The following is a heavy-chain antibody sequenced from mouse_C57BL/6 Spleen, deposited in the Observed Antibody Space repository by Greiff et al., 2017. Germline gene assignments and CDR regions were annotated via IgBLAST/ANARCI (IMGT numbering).Heavy chain of an antibody. Sequence: VHVKQSGPELVKPGASVKISCKASGYSFTDYNMNWVKQSNGKSLEWIGVINPNYGTTSYNQKFKGKATLTVDQSSSTAYMQLNSLTSEDSAVYYCARSDYDAGDAMDYWGQGTSVTVSS. CDR3: ARSDYDAGDAMDY. D-gene: IGHD2-4*01. J-gene: IGHJ4*01. V-gene: IGHV1-39*01. CDR1: GYSFTDYN. CDR2: INPNYGTT.